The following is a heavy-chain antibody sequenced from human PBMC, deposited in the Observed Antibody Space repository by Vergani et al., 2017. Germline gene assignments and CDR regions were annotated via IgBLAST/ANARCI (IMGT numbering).Heavy chain of an antibody. CDR2: IRYDGSSE. J-gene: IGHJ4*02. V-gene: IGHV3-30*02. CDR3: ARDSSKRFLEWLRRGMDFDY. Sequence: QVQILQSGGGVVQPGGSLRLSCTLSGFTLNTYGIHWVRQAPGKGLEWVSFIRYDGSSEYYGDSVKGRFTISRDKSQNTVNLQMNSLRTEDTAVYYCARDSSKRFLEWLRRGMDFDYWGQGTLVTVSS. D-gene: IGHD3-3*01. CDR1: GFTLNTYG.